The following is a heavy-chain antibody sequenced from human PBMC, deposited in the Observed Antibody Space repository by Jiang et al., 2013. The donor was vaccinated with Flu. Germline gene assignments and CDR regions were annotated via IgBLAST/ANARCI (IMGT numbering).Heavy chain of an antibody. V-gene: IGHV2-5*06. CDR3: AHFSSPTYEFWSGAVGH. CDR1: GLSLRTSGVG. D-gene: IGHD3-3*01. J-gene: IGHJ4*02. CDR2: VYWDDDK. Sequence: KPTQTLTLTCTVSGLSLRTSGVGVGWIRQSPTKALECLGLVYWDDDKRYRPSLRNRITITKDASSTHVVLTLTDLGPEDSGTYFCAHFSSPTYEFWSGAVGHWGQGNLGLRLL.